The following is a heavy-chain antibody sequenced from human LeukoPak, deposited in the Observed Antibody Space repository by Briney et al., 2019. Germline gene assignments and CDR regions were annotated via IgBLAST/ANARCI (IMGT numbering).Heavy chain of an antibody. V-gene: IGHV1-2*04. CDR2: INPNSGGT. CDR3: AREPKHNYGMDV. Sequence: ASVKVSCKASGYTFTGYYMHWVRQAPGQGLEWMGWINPNSGGTNYAQKFQGWVTMTRDTSISTAYMELSRLRSDDTAVYYCAREPKHNYGMDVRGQGTTVTVSS. J-gene: IGHJ6*02. CDR1: GYTFTGYY.